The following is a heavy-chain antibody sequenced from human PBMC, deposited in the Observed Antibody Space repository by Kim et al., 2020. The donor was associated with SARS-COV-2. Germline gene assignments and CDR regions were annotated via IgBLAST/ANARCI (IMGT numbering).Heavy chain of an antibody. J-gene: IGHJ6*02. CDR2: INHSGST. D-gene: IGHD2-21*01. CDR3: ARGVISRGYGMDV. CDR1: GGSFSGYY. Sequence: SETLSLTCAVYGGSFSGYYWSWIRQPPGKGLEWIGEINHSGSTNYNPSLKIRVTISVDTSKNQFSLKLSPVTAAATAVYYCARGVISRGYGMDVWGQGTTVTVSS. V-gene: IGHV4-34*01.